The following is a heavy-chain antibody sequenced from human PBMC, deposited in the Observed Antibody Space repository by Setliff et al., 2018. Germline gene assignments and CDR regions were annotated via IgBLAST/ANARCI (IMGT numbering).Heavy chain of an antibody. J-gene: IGHJ5*02. V-gene: IGHV1-18*01. CDR3: ARATRDSDGWYYEYSWFDP. Sequence: ASVKVSCKAFGYTFAKYGTSWVRQAPGQGLEWMGWISGYNGYTVYAQKLQGRVTLTTDTSTGTAYMEVRSLRSDDTAVYYCARATRDSDGWYYEYSWFDPWGQGTLVTVSS. CDR2: ISGYNGYT. D-gene: IGHD6-19*01. CDR1: GYTFAKYG.